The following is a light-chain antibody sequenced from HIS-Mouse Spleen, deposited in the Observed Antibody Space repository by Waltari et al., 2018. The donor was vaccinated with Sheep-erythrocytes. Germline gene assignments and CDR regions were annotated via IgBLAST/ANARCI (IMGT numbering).Light chain of an antibody. V-gene: IGLV2-11*01. CDR1: RRDVGGYNY. Sequence: QSALTQPRSVSGSPGQSVTISGTGTRRDVGGYNYVSWYQQHPGKAPKLMIYDASKRPSGVPDRFSGSKSGNTASLTISGLQAEDEADYYCCSYAGSYNYVFGTGTKVTVL. CDR3: CSYAGSYNYV. J-gene: IGLJ1*01. CDR2: DAS.